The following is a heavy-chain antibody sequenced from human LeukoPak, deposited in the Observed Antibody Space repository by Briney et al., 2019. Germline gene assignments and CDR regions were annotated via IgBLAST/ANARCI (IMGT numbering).Heavy chain of an antibody. D-gene: IGHD6-13*01. CDR2: ISSIGSTI. CDR1: LFTFIDYY. V-gene: IGHV3-11*04. CDR3: ARERGHSSSFYYYGMDV. Sequence: GGSLRLSRAASLFTFIDYYMSCIRPAPGKGLERVSYISSIGSTIYYADSLKGRFTISRNNGKNSLYLQTDSLRAEDTSVYYCARERGHSSSFYYYGMDVWGQGTTVTVSS. J-gene: IGHJ6*02.